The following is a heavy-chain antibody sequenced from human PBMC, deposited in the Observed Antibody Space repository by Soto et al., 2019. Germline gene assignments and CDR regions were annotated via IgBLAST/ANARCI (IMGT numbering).Heavy chain of an antibody. V-gene: IGHV4-59*01. CDR2: IYYSGST. J-gene: IGHJ4*02. D-gene: IGHD5-18*01. CDR3: ARDPGYSYGYDY. CDR1: GGSISSYY. Sequence: SETLSLTCTVSGGSISSYYWSWIRQPPGKGLEWIGYIYYSGSTNYNPSLKSRVTISVDTSKNQFSLKLSSVTAADTAVYYCARDPGYSYGYDYWGQGTLVTVSS.